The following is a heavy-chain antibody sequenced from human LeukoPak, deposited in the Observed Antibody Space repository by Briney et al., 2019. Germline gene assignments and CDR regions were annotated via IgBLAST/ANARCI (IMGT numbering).Heavy chain of an antibody. D-gene: IGHD6-19*01. CDR1: GFTFSSYA. V-gene: IGHV3-23*01. J-gene: IGHJ4*02. CDR3: AKVLGIAVAGTARRFDY. Sequence: GGSLRLACAASGFTFSSYAMSWVRQAPGKGLEWVSAISGSGGSTYYADSVKGRFTISRDNSKNTLYLQMNSLRAEDTAVYYCAKVLGIAVAGTARRFDYWGQGTLVAVSS. CDR2: ISGSGGST.